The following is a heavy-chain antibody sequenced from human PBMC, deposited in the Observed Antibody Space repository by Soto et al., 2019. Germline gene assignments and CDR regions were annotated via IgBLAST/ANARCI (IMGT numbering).Heavy chain of an antibody. CDR2: ITKESIQDTK. J-gene: IGHJ4*02. CDR3: SGAESFDTVYFSHY. Sequence: PGGSLTLSCTVSGFPPNKFAINCVSQVPRKWRECVGLITKESIQDTKENTTAAKGRFTISRDISIGIAYMEMNSLNIEDSAVYYCSGAESFDTVYFSHYWGQGTPVTVSS. V-gene: IGHV3-49*01. CDR1: GFPPNKFA. D-gene: IGHD3-9*01.